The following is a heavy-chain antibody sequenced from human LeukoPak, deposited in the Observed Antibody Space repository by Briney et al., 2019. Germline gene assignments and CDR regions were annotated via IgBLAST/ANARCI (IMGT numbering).Heavy chain of an antibody. CDR1: GYSFTSYW. CDR3: ARREDCSSTNCRDC. Sequence: HGESLKISCNGSGYSFTSYWIAWVRQMPGKGLEWMGLIYPGDSDTRYSPSFQGQVTISADKSISTAYLQWSSLQASDTAIYYCARREDCSSTNCRDCWGQGTLVTVSS. J-gene: IGHJ4*02. D-gene: IGHD2-2*01. V-gene: IGHV5-51*01. CDR2: IYPGDSDT.